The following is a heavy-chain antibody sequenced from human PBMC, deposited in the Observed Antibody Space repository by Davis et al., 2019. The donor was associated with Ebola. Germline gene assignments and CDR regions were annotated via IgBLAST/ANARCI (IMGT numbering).Heavy chain of an antibody. Sequence: AASVKVSCKASGYTFTSYAMHWVRQAPGQRLEWMGWINAGNGNTKYSQKFQGRVTITRDTSASTAYMELSSLRSEDTAVYYCAESSGWYDSLSYWGQGTLVTVSS. J-gene: IGHJ4*02. CDR2: INAGNGNT. CDR1: GYTFTSYA. CDR3: AESSGWYDSLSY. D-gene: IGHD6-19*01. V-gene: IGHV1-3*01.